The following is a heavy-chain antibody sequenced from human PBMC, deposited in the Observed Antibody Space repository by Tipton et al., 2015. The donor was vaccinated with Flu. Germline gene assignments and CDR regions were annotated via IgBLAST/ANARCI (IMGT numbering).Heavy chain of an antibody. V-gene: IGHV5-51*03. Sequence: VQLVQSGAEVKKPGESLQISCKTSGYIFANYRLAWVRQMPGQGLEWMGIFYPTDSNVRYSPSFQGQVTISAYKSISTAYLQWSSLQASDTAMYYCVRPRIVGATNFFDYWGQGTLVTVSS. CDR3: VRPRIVGATNFFDY. CDR1: GYIFANYR. D-gene: IGHD1-26*01. CDR2: FYPTDSNV. J-gene: IGHJ4*02.